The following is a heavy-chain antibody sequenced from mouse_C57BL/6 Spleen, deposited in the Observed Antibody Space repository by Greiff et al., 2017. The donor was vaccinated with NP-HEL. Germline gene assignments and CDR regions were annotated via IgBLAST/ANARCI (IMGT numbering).Heavy chain of an antibody. Sequence: QVQLKESGAELVKPGASVKLSCKASGYTFTSYWMQWVKQRPGQGLEWIGEIDPSDSYTNYNQKFKGKATLTVDTSSSTAYMQLSSLTSEDSAVYYCARRMTYFFDYWGQGTTLTVSS. CDR2: IDPSDSYT. D-gene: IGHD1-1*01. V-gene: IGHV1-50*01. J-gene: IGHJ2*01. CDR1: GYTFTSYW. CDR3: ARRMTYFFDY.